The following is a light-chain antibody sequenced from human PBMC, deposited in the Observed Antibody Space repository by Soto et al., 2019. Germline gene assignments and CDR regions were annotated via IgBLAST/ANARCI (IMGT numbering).Light chain of an antibody. V-gene: IGKV1-5*03. CDR1: QSINRW. CDR2: KAS. Sequence: DIQMSQSPSTLSASVGDRVTTICRASQSINRWLAWYQQKPGKAPKLLIYKASSLESGVPSRFSGGGIGTEFSLSISSLQPDDFATYYCQQHGQWPITFGQGTRLEIK. CDR3: QQHGQWPIT. J-gene: IGKJ5*01.